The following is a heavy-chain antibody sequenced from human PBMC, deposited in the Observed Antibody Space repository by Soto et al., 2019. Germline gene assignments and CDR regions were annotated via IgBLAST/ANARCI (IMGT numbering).Heavy chain of an antibody. J-gene: IGHJ6*03. CDR3: AHIPGSGQLLYSYYYYMDV. CDR2: IYWDDDT. CDR1: GFSLTTSGEA. D-gene: IGHD3-10*01. Sequence: QITLKESGPTLVKPTQTLTLTCTFSGFSLTTSGEAVGWIRQPPGKSLEWLALIYWDDDTRSSPSLKSRLTSTKDTSKNQVFLTMTNMDPVDTATYYCAHIPGSGQLLYSYYYYMDVWGKGTTVTVSS. V-gene: IGHV2-5*02.